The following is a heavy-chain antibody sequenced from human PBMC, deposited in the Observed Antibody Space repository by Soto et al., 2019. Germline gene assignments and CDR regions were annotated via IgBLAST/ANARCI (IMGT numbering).Heavy chain of an antibody. CDR3: ASHRWHFFDY. D-gene: IGHD3-3*02. CDR2: IYYSGIT. J-gene: IGHJ4*02. Sequence: SETLSLTCTVSGGSISSSDYYWGWIRQPPGKGLEWIGSIYYSGITYYNRSLKSRVTISVDTSKNQFSLKLSSVTAADTAVYHCASHRWHFFDYWGQGTLVTVSS. CDR1: GGSISSSDYY. V-gene: IGHV4-39*01.